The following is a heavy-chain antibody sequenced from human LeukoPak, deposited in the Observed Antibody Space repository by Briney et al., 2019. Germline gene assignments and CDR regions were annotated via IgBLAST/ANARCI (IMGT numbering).Heavy chain of an antibody. Sequence: PGGSLRLSCAASGFTFSSYSMNWVRQAPGKGLEWVSSISSSSSYIYYADSVKGRFTISRDNAKNSLYLQMNSLRAEDTAVYYCARDQPTPIYMVGAREGSLADWGQGTLVTVSS. CDR1: GFTFSSYS. J-gene: IGHJ4*02. V-gene: IGHV3-21*01. CDR2: ISSSSSYI. CDR3: ARDQPTPIYMVGAREGSLAD. D-gene: IGHD2-15*01.